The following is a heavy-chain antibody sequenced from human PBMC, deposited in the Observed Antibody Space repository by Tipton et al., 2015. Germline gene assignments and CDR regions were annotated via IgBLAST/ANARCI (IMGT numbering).Heavy chain of an antibody. CDR2: IYYSGDM. J-gene: IGHJ4*02. D-gene: IGHD4-17*01. CDR3: ASLLLYGDYVHGLGY. V-gene: IGHV4-39*02. CDR1: GGSVTSGSYY. Sequence: GLVKPSENLSLTCTVSGGSVTSGSYYWSWIRQPPGKGLEWIGSIYYSGDMYYNPSLKSRVAMSVDTSNNHFSLRLTSLTASDTAVYYCASLLLYGDYVHGLGYWGRGTLVTVSS.